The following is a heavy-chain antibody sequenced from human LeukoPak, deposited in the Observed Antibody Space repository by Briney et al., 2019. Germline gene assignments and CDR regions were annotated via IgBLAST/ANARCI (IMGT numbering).Heavy chain of an antibody. D-gene: IGHD5/OR15-5a*01. Sequence: GGSLRLSCAASGFTVSSNYMTWVRQAPGQGLEWVSVIYFGGTTYYADSVKGRLTISRDNSKNTVYLQMNSLRVEDTAVYYCARGDGVYVYWGQGTLVTVSS. V-gene: IGHV3-53*01. CDR2: IYFGGTT. J-gene: IGHJ4*02. CDR1: GFTVSSNY. CDR3: ARGDGVYVY.